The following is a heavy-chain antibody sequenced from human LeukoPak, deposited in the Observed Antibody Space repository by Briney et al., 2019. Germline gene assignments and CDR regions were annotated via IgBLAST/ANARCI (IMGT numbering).Heavy chain of an antibody. CDR3: AREDNSSSLGYV. CDR2: IYSGGST. V-gene: IGHV3-53*01. Sequence: GGSLRLSCAASGFTVSSNYMSWVRQAPGKGLEWVSVIYSGGSTYYADSVKGRFTISRDNSKNTPYPQMNSLRAEDTAVYYCAREDNSSSLGYVWGQGTTVTVSS. CDR1: GFTVSSNY. J-gene: IGHJ6*02. D-gene: IGHD6-13*01.